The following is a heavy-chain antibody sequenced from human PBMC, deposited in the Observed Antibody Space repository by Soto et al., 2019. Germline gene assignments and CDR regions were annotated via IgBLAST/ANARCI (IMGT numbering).Heavy chain of an antibody. CDR3: ARGSNYYDSSGYYLAFDY. CDR1: GYTFTSYD. D-gene: IGHD3-22*01. V-gene: IGHV1-8*01. CDR2: MNPNSGNT. Sequence: QVQLVQSGAEVKKPGASVKVSCKASGYTFTSYDINWVRQATGQGLEWMGWMNPNSGNTGYAQKFQGRVTMTRNTSISTAYMELSSLRSEDTAVYYCARGSNYYDSSGYYLAFDYWGQGTLVTVSS. J-gene: IGHJ4*02.